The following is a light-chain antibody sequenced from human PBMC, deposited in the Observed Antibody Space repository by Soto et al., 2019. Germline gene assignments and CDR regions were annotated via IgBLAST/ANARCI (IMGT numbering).Light chain of an antibody. Sequence: DIQMTQSPSSLSASLGDRVTITCRASQSISRHLNWYQQKPGKAPKLLIYAASSLQSGVPSRFSGSGSGTDFTLTISSLQPEDFATYYCQQANSFPITFGQGTRLEIK. CDR3: QQANSFPIT. CDR1: QSISRH. CDR2: AAS. V-gene: IGKV1-12*01. J-gene: IGKJ5*01.